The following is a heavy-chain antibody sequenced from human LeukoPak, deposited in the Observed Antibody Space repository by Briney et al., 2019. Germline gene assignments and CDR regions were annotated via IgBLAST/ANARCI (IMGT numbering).Heavy chain of an antibody. Sequence: SETLCLTCAVSGGSFSGYYWSWIRQPPGKGLEWIGEINHSGSTNYNPSLTSRVTISVDTSKNQFSLKLSSVTAADTAVYYCARAPYGDYDSAFDIWGQGTMVTVSS. J-gene: IGHJ3*02. D-gene: IGHD4-17*01. CDR1: GGSFSGYY. V-gene: IGHV4-34*01. CDR2: INHSGST. CDR3: ARAPYGDYDSAFDI.